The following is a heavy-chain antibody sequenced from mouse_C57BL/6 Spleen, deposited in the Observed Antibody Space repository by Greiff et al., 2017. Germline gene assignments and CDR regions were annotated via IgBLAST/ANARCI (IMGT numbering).Heavy chain of an antibody. J-gene: IGHJ1*03. CDR3: ARVIYYYCRYWYFDV. CDR1: GFTFSDYY. CDR2: INYDGSST. Sequence: EVKLVESEGGLVQPGSSMKLSCTASGFTFSDYYMAWVRQVPEKGLEWVANINYDGSSTYYLDSLKSRFIISRDNAKNILYLQKSSLKSEDTATYYCARVIYYYCRYWYFDVWGTGTTVTVSS. V-gene: IGHV5-16*01. D-gene: IGHD1-1*01.